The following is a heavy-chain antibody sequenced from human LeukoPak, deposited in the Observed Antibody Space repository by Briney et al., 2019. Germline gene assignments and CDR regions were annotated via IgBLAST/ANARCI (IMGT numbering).Heavy chain of an antibody. J-gene: IGHJ4*02. CDR2: IYSGGST. CDR1: GFTVSSNY. D-gene: IGHD3-10*01. Sequence: PGGSLRLSCAASGFTVSSNYMSWVRQAPGKGLERVSVIYSGGSTYYADSVKGRFTISRDNSKNTLYLQMNSLRAEDTAVYYCARGPATGYFDYWGQGTLVTVSS. V-gene: IGHV3-53*01. CDR3: ARGPATGYFDY.